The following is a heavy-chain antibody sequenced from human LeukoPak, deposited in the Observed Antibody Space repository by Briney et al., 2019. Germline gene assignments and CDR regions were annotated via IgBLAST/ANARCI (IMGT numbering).Heavy chain of an antibody. J-gene: IGHJ4*02. CDR2: IYSGGST. CDR1: GFTVSSNY. CDR3: ARVSYSSGWYGGPFDY. Sequence: GGSLRLSCAASGFTVSSNYMSWVRQAPGKGLEWVSVIYSGGSTYYADSVKGRFTISRDNSKNTLYLQMNSLRAEDTAVYYCARVSYSSGWYGGPFDYWGQGTLVTVSS. D-gene: IGHD6-19*01. V-gene: IGHV3-53*01.